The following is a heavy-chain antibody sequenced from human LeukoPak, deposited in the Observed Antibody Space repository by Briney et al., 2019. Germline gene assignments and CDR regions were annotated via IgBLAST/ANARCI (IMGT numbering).Heavy chain of an antibody. D-gene: IGHD3-10*01. CDR2: INHSGST. CDR1: GGSFSGYY. V-gene: IGHV4-34*01. CDR3: ARVLGLITMVRGVYWFDP. Sequence: PSETLSLTCAVYGGSFSGYYWSWIRQPPGKGLEWIGEINHSGSTNYNPSPKSRVTISVDTSKNQFSLKLSSVTAADTAVYYCARVLGLITMVRGVYWFDPWGQGTLVTVSS. J-gene: IGHJ5*02.